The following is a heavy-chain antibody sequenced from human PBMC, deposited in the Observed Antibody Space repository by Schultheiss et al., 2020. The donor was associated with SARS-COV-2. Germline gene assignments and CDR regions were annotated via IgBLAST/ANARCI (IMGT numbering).Heavy chain of an antibody. CDR3: ARSPGIAAAPFDY. V-gene: IGHV4-38-2*01. CDR1: GFTFSSYA. Sequence: GSLRLSCAASGFTFSSYAMSWVRQPPGKGLEWIGSIYHSGSTYYNPSLKSRVTISVDTSKNQFSLKLSSVTAADTAVYYCARSPGIAAAPFDYWGQGTLVTVSS. J-gene: IGHJ4*02. CDR2: IYHSGST. D-gene: IGHD6-13*01.